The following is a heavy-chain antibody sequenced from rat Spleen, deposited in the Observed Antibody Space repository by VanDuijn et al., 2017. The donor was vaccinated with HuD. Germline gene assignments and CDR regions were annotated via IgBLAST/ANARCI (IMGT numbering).Heavy chain of an antibody. J-gene: IGHJ2*01. V-gene: IGHV5-25*01. CDR1: GFTFNNYY. CDR2: ISPSGDTT. Sequence: EVQLVESGGGLVQPGRSLKLSCAASGFTFNNYYMAWVRQAPTKGLEWVASISPSGDTTYYRDSVKGRFTISRDNAKSTLSLQMDSLRSEDTATYYCARRHYGYTDYFDYWGQGVMVTVSS. D-gene: IGHD1-9*01. CDR3: ARRHYGYTDYFDY.